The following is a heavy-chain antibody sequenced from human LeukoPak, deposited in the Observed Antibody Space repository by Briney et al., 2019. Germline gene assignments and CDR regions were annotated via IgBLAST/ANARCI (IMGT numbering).Heavy chain of an antibody. V-gene: IGHV3-53*01. Sequence: GGSLRLSCAASGFTFSSYWISWVRQAPGKGLEWVSVIYSGGSTYYADSVKGRFTISRDNSKNTLYLQMNSLRAEDTAVYYCAREDKEYFDYWGQGTLVTVSS. J-gene: IGHJ4*02. CDR3: AREDKEYFDY. CDR1: GFTFSSYW. CDR2: IYSGGST.